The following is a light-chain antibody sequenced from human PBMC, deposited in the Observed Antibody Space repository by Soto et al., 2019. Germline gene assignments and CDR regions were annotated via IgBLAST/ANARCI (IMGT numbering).Light chain of an antibody. Sequence: VFTQSPGTLSLSLGEGATLSGRASQSVSSSDLAWYQQKPGQAPRLLIYGLSSRASGIPDRFFRSGSGTDFTLTIDRLEPEDFAVYYCQQYGSSPRTFGQGTKVDIK. J-gene: IGKJ1*01. CDR2: GLS. CDR1: QSVSSSD. CDR3: QQYGSSPRT. V-gene: IGKV3-20*01.